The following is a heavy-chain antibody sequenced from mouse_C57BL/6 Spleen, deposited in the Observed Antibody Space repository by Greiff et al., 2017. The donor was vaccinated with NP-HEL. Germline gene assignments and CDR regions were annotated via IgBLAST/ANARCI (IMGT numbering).Heavy chain of an antibody. CDR1: GYTFTDYY. D-gene: IGHD4-1*01. CDR3: ARVWEGAMDY. Sequence: VKLMESGAELVRPGASVKLSCKASGYTFTDYYINWVKQRPGQGLEWIARIYPGSGNTYYNEKFKGKATLTAEKSSSTAYMQLSSLTSEDSAVYFCARVWEGAMDYWGQGTSVTVSS. J-gene: IGHJ4*01. V-gene: IGHV1-76*01. CDR2: IYPGSGNT.